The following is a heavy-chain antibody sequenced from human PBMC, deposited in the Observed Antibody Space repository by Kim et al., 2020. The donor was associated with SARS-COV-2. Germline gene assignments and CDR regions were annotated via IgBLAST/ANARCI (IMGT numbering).Heavy chain of an antibody. V-gene: IGHV4-39*01. CDR3: ARHEVGGSGIYY. D-gene: IGHD3-10*01. CDR1: GGSMSSSSYF. CDR2: ISYSGRT. J-gene: IGHJ4*02. Sequence: SETLSLTCTVSGGSMSSSSYFWGWIRQPPGKGLEWIGSISYSGRTHYNAPLKSRASISADTSTNHSSLHLTSVTAADTAVYYCARHEVGGSGIYYWGQGT.